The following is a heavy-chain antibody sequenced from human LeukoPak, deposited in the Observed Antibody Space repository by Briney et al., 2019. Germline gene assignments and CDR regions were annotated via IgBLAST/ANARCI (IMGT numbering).Heavy chain of an antibody. Sequence: ETLSLTCTVSGGSISSSSNYWGWIRQPPGKTLAWVSYISSGSDTIYYADSVKGRFTISRDNVKNSVDLQMNSLRAEDTAVYYCARFASPDAFDFWGQGTVVTVSS. J-gene: IGHJ3*01. CDR3: ARFASPDAFDF. CDR1: GGSISSSS. V-gene: IGHV3-48*01. CDR2: ISSGSDTI.